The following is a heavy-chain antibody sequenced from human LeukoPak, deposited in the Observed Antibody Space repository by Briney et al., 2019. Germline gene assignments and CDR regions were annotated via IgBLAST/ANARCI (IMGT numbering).Heavy chain of an antibody. J-gene: IGHJ3*02. Sequence: SETLSLTCTVSGGSISSYYWSWIRQPPGKGLEWIGYIYYSGSTNYNPSLKSRVTISVDTSKNQFSLKLSSVTAADTAVYYCARVGTDYGGNLSGDAFDIRGQGTMVTVSS. CDR2: IYYSGST. V-gene: IGHV4-59*01. D-gene: IGHD4-23*01. CDR1: GGSISSYY. CDR3: ARVGTDYGGNLSGDAFDI.